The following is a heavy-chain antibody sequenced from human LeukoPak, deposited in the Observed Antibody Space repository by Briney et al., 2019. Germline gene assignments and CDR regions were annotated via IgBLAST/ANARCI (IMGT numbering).Heavy chain of an antibody. CDR3: ARNKWKGDGMDV. D-gene: IGHD1-1*01. CDR2: INHSGST. V-gene: IGHV4-34*01. J-gene: IGHJ6*04. Sequence: SETLSLTCAVYGGSFSGYYWSWIRQPPGKGLEWIGEINHSGSTNYNPSLKSRVTISVDTSKNQFSLKLSSVTAADTAVYYCARNKWKGDGMDVWGKGTTVTVSS. CDR1: GGSFSGYY.